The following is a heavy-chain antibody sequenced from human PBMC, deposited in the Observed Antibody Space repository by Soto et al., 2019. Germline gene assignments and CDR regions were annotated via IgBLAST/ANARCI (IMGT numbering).Heavy chain of an antibody. CDR2: INAGNGNT. Sequence: ASVKVSCKASGYTFTSYAMHWVRQAPGQRLEWMGWINAGNGNTKYSQKFQGRVTITRDTSASTAYMELSSLRSEDTAVYYCARERRIKNWFDPWGQGTLVTVSP. D-gene: IGHD1-1*01. J-gene: IGHJ5*02. V-gene: IGHV1-3*01. CDR1: GYTFTSYA. CDR3: ARERRIKNWFDP.